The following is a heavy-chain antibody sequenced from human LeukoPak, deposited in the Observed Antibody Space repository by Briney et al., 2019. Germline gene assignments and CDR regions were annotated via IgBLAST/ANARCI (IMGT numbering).Heavy chain of an antibody. V-gene: IGHV1-8*01. Sequence: ASVKVSCKASGYTFTSYDINWVRQATGQGLEWMGWMNPNSGNTGYAQKFQGRVTITRNTSISTAYMELSSLRSEDTAVYYCARGPPGGYYMDVWGKGTTVTVSS. J-gene: IGHJ6*03. CDR2: MNPNSGNT. CDR1: GYTFTSYD. D-gene: IGHD2-8*02. CDR3: ARGPPGGYYMDV.